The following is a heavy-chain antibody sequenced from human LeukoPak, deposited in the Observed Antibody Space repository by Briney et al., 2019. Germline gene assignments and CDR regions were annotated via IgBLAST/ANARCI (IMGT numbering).Heavy chain of an antibody. V-gene: IGHV3-53*05. CDR1: GFTVSSNY. CDR2: IYSGGST. Sequence: GGSLRLSCAATGFTVSSNYMSWVRQAPGKGLEWASVIYSGGSTYYADSVKGRFTISRDNSKNTLYLQMNSLRSDTAVYYCARASPFDYWGQGTLVTVAS. J-gene: IGHJ4*02. CDR3: ARASPFDY.